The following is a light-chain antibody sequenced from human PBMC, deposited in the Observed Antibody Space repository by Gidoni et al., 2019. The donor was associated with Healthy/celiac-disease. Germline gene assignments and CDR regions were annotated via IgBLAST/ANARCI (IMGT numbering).Light chain of an antibody. CDR3: MQRIEFPPVYT. Sequence: DIVMTQTPLSLPVTPGEPASLSCRSSQSLLDSDDGNTYLDWYLQKPGQSPQLLIYTLSYRAPGVPDRFSGSGSGTDFTLKISRVEAEDVGVYYCMQRIEFPPVYTFGQXTKLEIK. CDR1: QSLLDSDDGNTY. V-gene: IGKV2-40*01. CDR2: TLS. J-gene: IGKJ2*01.